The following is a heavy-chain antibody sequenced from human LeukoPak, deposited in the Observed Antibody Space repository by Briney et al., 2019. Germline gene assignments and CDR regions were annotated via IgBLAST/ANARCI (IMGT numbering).Heavy chain of an antibody. V-gene: IGHV3-30*04. CDR3: ARGQYSGWLEGGRNSFDI. Sequence: GGSLRLSCAASGFTLSNHAMIWVRQAPGKGREWVAVISYDESKKYFADSVKGRFTISRDNSKNTLFLQMNSLKTEDTAVYYCARGQYSGWLEGGRNSFDIWGQGTMVTVSS. CDR2: ISYDESKK. J-gene: IGHJ3*02. CDR1: GFTLSNHA. D-gene: IGHD5-12*01.